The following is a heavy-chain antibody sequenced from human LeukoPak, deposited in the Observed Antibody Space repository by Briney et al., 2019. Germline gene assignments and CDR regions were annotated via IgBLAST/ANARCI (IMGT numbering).Heavy chain of an antibody. Sequence: SETLSLTCTVSGGSISSYYWSWIRQPPGKGLEWIGYIYYSGNTNYNPSVKSRVTISVDTSKNRFSLKLSSMTAADTAVYYCARRGDLYESLYYFDYWGQGTLVTVSS. D-gene: IGHD2-21*01. CDR1: GGSISSYY. CDR3: ARRGDLYESLYYFDY. J-gene: IGHJ4*02. V-gene: IGHV4-59*01. CDR2: IYYSGNT.